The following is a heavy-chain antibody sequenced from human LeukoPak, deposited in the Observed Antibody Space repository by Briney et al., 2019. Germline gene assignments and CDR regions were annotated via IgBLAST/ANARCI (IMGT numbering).Heavy chain of an antibody. Sequence: GESLKISCKGSGYSFTSYWIGWVRQMPGKGLEWMGIIYPGDSDTRYSPSFQGQVTISADKSIGTAYLQWSSLKASDTAMYYCARGGILTGYSLYGMDVWGQGTTVTVSS. D-gene: IGHD3-9*01. J-gene: IGHJ6*02. CDR2: IYPGDSDT. V-gene: IGHV5-51*01. CDR1: GYSFTSYW. CDR3: ARGGILTGYSLYGMDV.